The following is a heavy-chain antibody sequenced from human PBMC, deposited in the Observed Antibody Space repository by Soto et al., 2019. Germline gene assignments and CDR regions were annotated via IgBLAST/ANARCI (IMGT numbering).Heavy chain of an antibody. CDR3: ARDHGSGSYHY. D-gene: IGHD3-10*01. V-gene: IGHV1-69*01. CDR1: GGTFSSDP. J-gene: IGHJ4*02. Sequence: SVKGSCKASGGTFSSDPIGWVLQAPGQGLEWMGGIIPIFGTANYAQKFQGRVTITADESTSTAYMELSSLRSEDTAVYYCARDHGSGSYHYWGQGTLVTVSS. CDR2: IIPIFGTA.